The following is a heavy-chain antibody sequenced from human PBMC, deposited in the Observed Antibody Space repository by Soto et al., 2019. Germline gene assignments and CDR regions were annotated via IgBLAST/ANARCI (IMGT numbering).Heavy chain of an antibody. V-gene: IGHV3-23*01. CDR3: AKVEQEMIFGGIDS. D-gene: IGHD1-26*01. CDR2: IRGSGSST. Sequence: GGSLRLSCAASGFTFSTYAMSWVRQAPGKGLEWGSAIRGSGSSTYYADSGKGRFTISRDNSKKTLYLQMNSLRAEDTAVYYCAKVEQEMIFGGIDSWGQGTPVTVSS. J-gene: IGHJ4*03. CDR1: GFTFSTYA.